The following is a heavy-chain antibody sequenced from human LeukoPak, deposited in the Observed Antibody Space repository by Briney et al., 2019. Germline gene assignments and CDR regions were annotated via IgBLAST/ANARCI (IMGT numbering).Heavy chain of an antibody. CDR3: ARGLSGGSESYYTDY. D-gene: IGHD3-10*01. J-gene: IGHJ4*02. CDR1: GGSFNTYF. Sequence: SETLSLTCAVSGGSFNTYFWTWFRQPPGKGLEWIGEINHSGSTNYNPSLKSRVTISVDTSKNQFSLKLYSVTAADTAVYYCARGLSGGSESYYTDYWGQGTLVTVSS. CDR2: INHSGST. V-gene: IGHV4-34*01.